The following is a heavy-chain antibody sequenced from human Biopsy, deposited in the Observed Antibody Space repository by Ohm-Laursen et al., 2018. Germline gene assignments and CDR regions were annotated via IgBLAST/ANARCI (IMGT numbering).Heavy chain of an antibody. J-gene: IGHJ4*02. V-gene: IGHV4-59*01. Sequence: SETLSLTCNVSGDSISIYYWSWIRQPPGKGLEWIGYFRFEDRTSYNSSLKSRVTISADTSKNQFSLRLSSVTAADTAVYYCALGGGSYVNFDYWGQGTLVTVSS. CDR3: ALGGGSYVNFDY. CDR1: GDSISIYY. CDR2: FRFEDRT. D-gene: IGHD1-26*01.